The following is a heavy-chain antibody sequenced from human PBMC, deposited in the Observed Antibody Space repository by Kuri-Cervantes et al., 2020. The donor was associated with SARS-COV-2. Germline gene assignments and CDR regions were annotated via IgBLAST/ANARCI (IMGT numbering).Heavy chain of an antibody. J-gene: IGHJ6*03. Sequence: ASVKVSCKVSGNTLTELPLHWVRQAPGKGLEWMGGFDPEQREIIYAQKFQGRVSMTRDTSISTAYMELSRLRSDDTAVYYCARGPLPYDILTGYPMDYYYYMDVWGKGTTVTVSS. CDR2: FDPEQREI. V-gene: IGHV1-24*01. CDR3: ARGPLPYDILTGYPMDYYYYMDV. D-gene: IGHD3-9*01. CDR1: GNTLTELP.